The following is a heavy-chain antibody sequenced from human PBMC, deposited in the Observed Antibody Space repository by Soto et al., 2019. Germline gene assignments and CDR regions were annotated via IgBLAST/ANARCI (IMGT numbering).Heavy chain of an antibody. J-gene: IGHJ4*02. V-gene: IGHV3-7*01. CDR1: GFTFSNYL. CDR2: IKQDGSEK. Sequence: EVQLVESGGGLVQPGGSLRLSCAASGFTFSNYLMSWVRQAPGKGLEWVANIKQDGSEKYYVASVNGRFTISRDNAKNSLYLQMNSLRADDTAVYDCAREKRANGYVDYWGQGTLVTVAS. CDR3: AREKRANGYVDY. D-gene: IGHD6-25*01.